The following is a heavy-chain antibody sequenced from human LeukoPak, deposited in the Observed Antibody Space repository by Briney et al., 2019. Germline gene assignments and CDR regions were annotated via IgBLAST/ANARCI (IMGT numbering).Heavy chain of an antibody. V-gene: IGHV4-59*01. J-gene: IGHJ4*02. Sequence: ASETLSLTCTVSGVSISSYYWSWIRQPPGKGLEWLGYIYYSGSTNYNPSLKSRVTISVDTSKNQFSLKLSSVSAADTAVYYCATFRFGEFSFDYWGQGTLVTVSS. CDR1: GVSISSYY. D-gene: IGHD3-10*01. CDR3: ATFRFGEFSFDY. CDR2: IYYSGST.